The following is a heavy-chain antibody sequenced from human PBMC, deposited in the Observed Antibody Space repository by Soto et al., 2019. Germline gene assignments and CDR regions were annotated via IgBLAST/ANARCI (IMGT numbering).Heavy chain of an antibody. CDR3: ARLVRGNTAFDI. V-gene: IGHV5-10-1*01. CDR1: GYSFTIYL. J-gene: IGHJ3*02. D-gene: IGHD2-15*01. Sequence: PGESLNISCNGSGYSFTIYLISWVRQMPGKGLEWMGRINPSDSYTNYSPSFQGHVTISTDRSISTAYLQWSSLKASDTAMYYCARLVRGNTAFDIWDQGTMVTVSS. CDR2: INPSDSYT.